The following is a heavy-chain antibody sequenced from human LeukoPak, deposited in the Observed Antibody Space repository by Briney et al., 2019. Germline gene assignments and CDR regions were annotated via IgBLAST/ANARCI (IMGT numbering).Heavy chain of an antibody. CDR1: GYSISSGYY. CDR2: IYHSGST. D-gene: IGHD1-26*01. Sequence: SETLSLTCAVSGYSISSGYYWGWIRQPPGKGLEWIGSIYHSGSTYYNPSLKSRVTISVDTSKNQFSLKLSSVTAADTAVYYCASAHSGSYLRFDYWGQGTLVTVSS. V-gene: IGHV4-38-2*01. CDR3: ASAHSGSYLRFDY. J-gene: IGHJ4*02.